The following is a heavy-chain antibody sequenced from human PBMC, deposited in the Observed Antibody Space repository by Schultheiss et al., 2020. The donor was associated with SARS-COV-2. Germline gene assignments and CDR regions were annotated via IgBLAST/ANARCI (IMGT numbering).Heavy chain of an antibody. J-gene: IGHJ4*02. CDR3: ARDQAAWVFDY. D-gene: IGHD6-25*01. CDR2: IYSGGST. Sequence: GGSLRLSCAASGFTFSSYAMSWVRQAPGKGLEWVSVIYSGGSTYYADSVKGRFTISRDNSKNTLYLQMNSLRAEDTAVYYCARDQAAWVFDYWGQGTLVTVSS. CDR1: GFTFSSYA. V-gene: IGHV3-66*02.